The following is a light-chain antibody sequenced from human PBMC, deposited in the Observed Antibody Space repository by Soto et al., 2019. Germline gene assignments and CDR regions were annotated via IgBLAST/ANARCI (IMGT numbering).Light chain of an antibody. J-gene: IGLJ1*01. Sequence: QSALTQPPSVSGSPGQSVTISCTGTSIDVGTYNRVAWYQQPPGTAPKLIIYEARNRPSGVSDRFSGSKSGNTASLTISGLQAEDEADYYCSLYKSDTTFVFGTGTKLTVL. CDR2: EAR. CDR3: SLYKSDTTFV. V-gene: IGLV2-18*01. CDR1: SIDVGTYNR.